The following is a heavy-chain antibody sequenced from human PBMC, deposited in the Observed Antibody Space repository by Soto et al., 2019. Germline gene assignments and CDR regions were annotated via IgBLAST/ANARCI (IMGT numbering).Heavy chain of an antibody. CDR1: GYTFTEYA. Sequence: QVHLVQSGAEVKKPGASVTISCKTSGYTFTEYAMHWVRHAPGRGLEWVGWINTGTGDTRYSPKSQGGVTITSDASASTAYVGLSRLKFEATALYYCATQAYDYWGQGPQVAVAS. CDR3: ATQAYDY. V-gene: IGHV1-3*04. J-gene: IGHJ4*02. CDR2: INTGTGDT.